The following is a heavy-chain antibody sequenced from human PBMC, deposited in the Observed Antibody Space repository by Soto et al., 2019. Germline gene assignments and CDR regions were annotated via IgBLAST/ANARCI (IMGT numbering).Heavy chain of an antibody. J-gene: IGHJ4*02. Sequence: GSGPTLVNPTETLTLTCTVSGFSLSNARMGVSWIRQPPGKALEWLAHIFSNDEKSYSTSLKSRLTISKDTSKSQVVLTMTNMDPVDTATYYCARIRSPTPWLQFGYFDYWGQGTLVTVSS. CDR2: IFSNDEK. V-gene: IGHV2-26*01. CDR1: GFSLSNARMG. CDR3: ARIRSPTPWLQFGYFDY. D-gene: IGHD3-10*01.